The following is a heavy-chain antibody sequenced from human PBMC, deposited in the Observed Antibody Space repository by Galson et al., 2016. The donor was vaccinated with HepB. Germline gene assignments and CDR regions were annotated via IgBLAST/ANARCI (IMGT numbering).Heavy chain of an antibody. V-gene: IGHV3-49*03. CDR2: VRSKFFGETK. CDR1: GFKFEDSP. J-gene: IGHJ5*02. Sequence: SLRLSCAASGFKFEDSPISWFRETPGKGLEWVGFVRSKFFGETKQYAASVKGRFTISRDDDRAIVFMERRSLQIDDAGMYFCARNYYDSSVPTPWGQGTPVAVSS. D-gene: IGHD3-22*01. CDR3: ARNYYDSSVPTP.